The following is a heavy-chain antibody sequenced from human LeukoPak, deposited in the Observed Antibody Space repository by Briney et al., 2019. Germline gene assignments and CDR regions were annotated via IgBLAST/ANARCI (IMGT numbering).Heavy chain of an antibody. V-gene: IGHV3-21*01. Sequence: PGGSLRLSCAASGFTFSSYSMNWVRQAPGKGLEWVSSISSSSSYIYYAGSVKGRFTISRDNAKNSLYLQMNSLRAEDTAVYYCARDLNAAAGTPGGVYWGQGTLVTVSS. J-gene: IGHJ4*02. CDR1: GFTFSSYS. CDR2: ISSSSSYI. CDR3: ARDLNAAAGTPGGVY. D-gene: IGHD6-13*01.